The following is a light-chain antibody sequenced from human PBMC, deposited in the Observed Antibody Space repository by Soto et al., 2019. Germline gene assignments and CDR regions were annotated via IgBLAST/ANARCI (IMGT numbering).Light chain of an antibody. CDR1: QGISSY. J-gene: IGKJ3*01. V-gene: IGKV1-9*01. CDR3: QQLNSYPS. CDR2: AAS. Sequence: DIQLTXSPSFLSASXXXRVTITCRASQGISSYLAWYQQKPGKAPKLLIYAASTLQSGVPSRFSGSGSGTEFTLIISSLQPEDFATYYCQQLNSYPSFGPGTKVDIK.